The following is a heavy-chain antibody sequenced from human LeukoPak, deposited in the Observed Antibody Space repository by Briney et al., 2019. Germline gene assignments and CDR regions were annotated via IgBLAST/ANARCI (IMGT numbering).Heavy chain of an antibody. CDR3: AKSVLGVARRGYMDV. CDR2: ISGSGGMT. J-gene: IGHJ6*03. Sequence: GGSLRLSCAASGFTFSSYTMNWIRQAPGKGLEWVSDISGSGGMTYYADSVKGRFTISRDNSQKKLYLHMSNLRVEDTAIYFCAKSVLGVARRGYMDVWGKGTTVTVSS. V-gene: IGHV3-23*01. CDR1: GFTFSSYT.